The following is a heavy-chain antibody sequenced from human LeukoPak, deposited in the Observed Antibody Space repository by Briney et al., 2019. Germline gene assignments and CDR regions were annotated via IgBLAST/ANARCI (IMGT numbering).Heavy chain of an antibody. Sequence: GGSLRPSCAASGFTFSSYWMSWVRQAPGKGLEWVGRIKSKTDGGTTDYAAPVKGRFTISRDDSKNTLYLQMNSLKTEDTAVYYCTTASGGDYVPDAFDIWGQGTMVTVSS. J-gene: IGHJ3*02. D-gene: IGHD4-17*01. CDR1: GFTFSSYW. CDR2: IKSKTDGGTT. V-gene: IGHV3-15*01. CDR3: TTASGGDYVPDAFDI.